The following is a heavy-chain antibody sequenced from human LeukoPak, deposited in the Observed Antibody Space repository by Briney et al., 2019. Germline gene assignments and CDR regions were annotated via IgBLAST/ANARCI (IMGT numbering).Heavy chain of an antibody. CDR3: ARGRRVVVPAAARYYYYYMDV. CDR2: MNPNSGNT. CDR1: GYTFTSYD. Sequence: ASVKVSCKASGYTFTSYDINWVRQATGQGLEWMGWMNPNSGNTGYAQKFQGRVTITRNTSISTAYMELSSLRSEDTAVYYCARGRRVVVPAAARYYYYYMDVWGKGTTVTVSS. V-gene: IGHV1-8*03. D-gene: IGHD2-2*01. J-gene: IGHJ6*03.